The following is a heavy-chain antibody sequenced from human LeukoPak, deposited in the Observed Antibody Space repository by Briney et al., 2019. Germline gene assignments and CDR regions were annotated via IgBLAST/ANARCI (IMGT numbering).Heavy chain of an antibody. CDR2: ISGSGGST. V-gene: IGHV3-23*01. CDR1: GFIFSSYA. CDR3: AKLTTVTTGDNWFDP. J-gene: IGHJ5*02. D-gene: IGHD4-11*01. Sequence: GGSPRLSCAASGFIFSSYAMSWVRQAPGKGLEWVSAISGSGGSTYYADSVKGRFTISRDNSKNTLYLQMNSLRAEDTAVYYCAKLTTVTTGDNWFDPWGQGTLVTVSS.